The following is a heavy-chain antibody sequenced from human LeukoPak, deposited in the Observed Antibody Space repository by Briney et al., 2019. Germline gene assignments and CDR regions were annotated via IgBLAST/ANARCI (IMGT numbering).Heavy chain of an antibody. V-gene: IGHV3-21*01. Sequence: GGSLRLSCAASGLTFSSYSMNWVRQAPGKGLEWVSSISSSSSYIFYADSVKGRFTISRDNAKNSLYLQMNSLRAEDTAVYYCARAPKSYAFDIWGQGTMVTVSS. CDR3: ARAPKSYAFDI. CDR2: ISSSSSYI. CDR1: GLTFSSYS. J-gene: IGHJ3*02. D-gene: IGHD3-16*02.